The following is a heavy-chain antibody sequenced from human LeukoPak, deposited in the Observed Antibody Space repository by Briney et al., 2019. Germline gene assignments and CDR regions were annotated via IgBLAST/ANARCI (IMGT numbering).Heavy chain of an antibody. J-gene: IGHJ6*02. D-gene: IGHD3-10*01. V-gene: IGHV4-59*08. CDR1: GGSFSGYY. CDR2: IYYSGST. CDR3: ARLCGSGSYSCGMDV. Sequence: SETLSLTCAVYGGSFSGYYWSWVRQPPGKGLEWIGYIYYSGSTNYNPSLKSRVTISVDTSKNQFSLKLSSVTAADTAVYYCARLCGSGSYSCGMDVWGQGTTVTVSS.